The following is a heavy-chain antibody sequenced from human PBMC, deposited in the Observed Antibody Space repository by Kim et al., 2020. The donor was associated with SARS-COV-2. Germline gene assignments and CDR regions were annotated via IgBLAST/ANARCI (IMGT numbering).Heavy chain of an antibody. J-gene: IGHJ4*02. CDR3: ARDTEAATGRSFDY. Sequence: TMSLTCTVSSGSISSGGYYWSWIRQHPGKGLEWIGYIYYSGSTYYHPSLKSRVTITVYTSKNQFSLKLSSVTAADTALYYCARDTEAATGRSFDYWGQGTLVTVSA. D-gene: IGHD6-13*01. V-gene: IGHV4-31*03. CDR2: IYYSGST. CDR1: SGSISSGGYY.